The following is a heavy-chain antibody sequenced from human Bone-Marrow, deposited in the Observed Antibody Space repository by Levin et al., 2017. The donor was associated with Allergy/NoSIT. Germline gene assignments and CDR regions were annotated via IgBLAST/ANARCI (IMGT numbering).Heavy chain of an antibody. D-gene: IGHD3-10*01. CDR1: GFTFSSYG. Sequence: GGSLRLSCAASGFTFSSYGMHWVRQAPGKGLEWVAVISYDGSNKYYADSVKGRFTISRDNSKNTLYLQMNSLRAEDTAVYYCAKDRAGGATMVRGVVYGMDVWGQGTTVTVSS. V-gene: IGHV3-30*18. CDR3: AKDRAGGATMVRGVVYGMDV. CDR2: ISYDGSNK. J-gene: IGHJ6*02.